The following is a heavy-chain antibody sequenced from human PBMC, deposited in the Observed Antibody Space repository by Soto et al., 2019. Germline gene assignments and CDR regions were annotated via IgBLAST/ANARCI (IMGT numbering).Heavy chain of an antibody. D-gene: IGHD6-13*01. CDR3: ARIAASGRGWDV. Sequence: EVQLVESGGGLVQPGGSLRLSCVDSGFTFSSYWMSWVRQAPVKGLEWVGNIKQDGSEENYVDSVKGRFTISRDNAKNAMTLQMNSLRVEDTAVYYCARIAASGRGWDVWSQGTTVGVSS. CDR1: GFTFSSYW. CDR2: IKQDGSEE. J-gene: IGHJ6*02. V-gene: IGHV3-7*01.